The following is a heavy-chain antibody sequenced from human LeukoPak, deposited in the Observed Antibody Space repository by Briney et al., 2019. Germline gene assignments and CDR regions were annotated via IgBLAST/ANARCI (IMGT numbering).Heavy chain of an antibody. J-gene: IGHJ5*02. CDR1: RFTFTHCA. D-gene: IGHD6-25*01. CDR3: ATESALGFDP. CDR2: IVVGNTNT. Sequence: GASVKVSCKASRFTFTHCAVQWLRQARGQRLEWIGWIVVGNTNTNCAQKFQGRVTMTEDTSTDTAYMELSSLRSEDTAVYYCATESALGFDPWGQGTLVTVSS. V-gene: IGHV1-58*01.